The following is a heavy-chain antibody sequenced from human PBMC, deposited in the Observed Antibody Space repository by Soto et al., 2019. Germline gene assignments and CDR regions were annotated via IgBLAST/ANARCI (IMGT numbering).Heavy chain of an antibody. D-gene: IGHD5-18*01. Sequence: GGSLRLSCAASGFTFSSYAMSWVRQAPGKGLEWVSAISGSGGSTYYADSVKGRFTISRDNSKNTLYLQMNSLRAEDTAVYYCAKDPGYSYGYYGMDVWGQGTTVTVSS. V-gene: IGHV3-23*01. CDR1: GFTFSSYA. J-gene: IGHJ6*02. CDR2: ISGSGGST. CDR3: AKDPGYSYGYYGMDV.